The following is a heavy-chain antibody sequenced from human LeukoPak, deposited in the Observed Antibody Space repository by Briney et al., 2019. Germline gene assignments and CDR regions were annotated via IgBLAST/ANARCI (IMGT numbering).Heavy chain of an antibody. D-gene: IGHD3-22*01. Sequence: GGSLRLSCAASRFTFSIFGMHWVRQAPGKGLEWIAVISSDGTNKYYADSVRGRFTISRDNSKDTLYLQMSSLRIEDTAIYYCRAATRYLDYYYDYWGQGTLVTVSS. CDR3: RAATRYLDYYYDY. V-gene: IGHV3-30*03. CDR1: RFTFSIFG. CDR2: ISSDGTNK. J-gene: IGHJ4*02.